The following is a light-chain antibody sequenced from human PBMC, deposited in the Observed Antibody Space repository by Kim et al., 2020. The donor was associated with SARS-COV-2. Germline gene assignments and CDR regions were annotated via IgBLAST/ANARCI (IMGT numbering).Light chain of an antibody. CDR1: SSDVGGYNY. Sequence: HSALTQPASVSGSPGQSITISCTGTSSDVGGYNYVAWYQQHPGKAPKAMIYDVTNRPSGVSDRFSGSKSGNTASLTISGLQTGDEADYYCSSYSSSGTYVFGTGTKVTVL. J-gene: IGLJ1*01. CDR3: SSYSSSGTYV. V-gene: IGLV2-14*03. CDR2: DVT.